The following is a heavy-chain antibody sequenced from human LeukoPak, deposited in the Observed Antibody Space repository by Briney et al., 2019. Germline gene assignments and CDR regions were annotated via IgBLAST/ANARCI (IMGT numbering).Heavy chain of an antibody. CDR3: ARRLKGGFPPPFDY. CDR1: GGSISSYY. CDR2: IYYSGST. V-gene: IGHV4-59*01. Sequence: SETLSLTCTVSGGSISSYYWSWIRQPPGKGLEWIGYIYYSGSTNYNPSLKSRVTISVDTSKNQFSLKLSSVTAADTAVYYCARRLKGGFPPPFDYWGQGTLVTVSS. D-gene: IGHD5-12*01. J-gene: IGHJ4*02.